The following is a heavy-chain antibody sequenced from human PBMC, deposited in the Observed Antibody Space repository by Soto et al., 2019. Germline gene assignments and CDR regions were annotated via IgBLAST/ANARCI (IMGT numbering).Heavy chain of an antibody. D-gene: IGHD2-21*01. Sequence: EVQLVESGGGLVQPGGSLRLSCAASGFTFSSYWMTWVRQAPGKGLEWVANIKQDGSEKYYVDSVKGRFTISRDNAKNSLYLQMNSLRAEDTAVYYCARDRLAYCSGNCYAYFDYWGQGTLVTVSS. CDR1: GFTFSSYW. CDR2: IKQDGSEK. J-gene: IGHJ4*02. CDR3: ARDRLAYCSGNCYAYFDY. V-gene: IGHV3-7*01.